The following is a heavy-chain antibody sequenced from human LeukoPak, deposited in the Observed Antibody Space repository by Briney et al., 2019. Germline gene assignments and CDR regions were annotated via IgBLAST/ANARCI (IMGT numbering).Heavy chain of an antibody. J-gene: IGHJ4*02. Sequence: SETLSLTCTVSGGSISSYYWSWIRQPPGKGLEWIGYIYYSGSTNYNPSLKSRVTISVDTSKNQFSLKLSSVTAADTAVYYCARAPYSGYDDYFDYWGQGTLVTVSS. V-gene: IGHV4-59*01. CDR3: ARAPYSGYDDYFDY. CDR2: IYYSGST. D-gene: IGHD5-12*01. CDR1: GGSISSYY.